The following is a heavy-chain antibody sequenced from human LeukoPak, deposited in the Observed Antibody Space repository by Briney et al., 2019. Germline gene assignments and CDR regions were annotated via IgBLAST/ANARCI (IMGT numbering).Heavy chain of an antibody. V-gene: IGHV3-53*01. J-gene: IGHJ4*02. Sequence: GGSLRLSCAASGFTVSSNYMSWVRQAPGKGLEWVSVIYSGGSAYYADSVKGRFTISRDNSKNTLYLQMNSLRAEDTAVYYCARESKAVAAAGTTGYWGQGTLVTVSS. CDR3: ARESKAVAAAGTTGY. D-gene: IGHD6-13*01. CDR2: IYSGGSA. CDR1: GFTVSSNY.